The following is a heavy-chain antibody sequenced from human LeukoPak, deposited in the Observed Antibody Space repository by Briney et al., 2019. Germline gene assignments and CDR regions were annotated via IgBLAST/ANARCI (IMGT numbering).Heavy chain of an antibody. J-gene: IGHJ4*02. CDR1: GFTFSSSS. CDR3: VRVGSGYYYPTFDY. Sequence: GGSLRLSCAASGFTFSSSSMTWVRQAPGKGLEWISYISDTSSTMYYAGSVRGRFTVSRDNAKNSLFLQMDSLRAEDTAIYYCVRVGSGYYYPTFDYRGQGTLVTVYS. D-gene: IGHD3-22*01. V-gene: IGHV3-48*01. CDR2: ISDTSSTM.